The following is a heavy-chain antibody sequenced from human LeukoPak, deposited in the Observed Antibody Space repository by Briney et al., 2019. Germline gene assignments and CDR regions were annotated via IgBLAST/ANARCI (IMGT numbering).Heavy chain of an antibody. CDR1: GYTFTGYY. D-gene: IGHD2-15*01. J-gene: IGHJ4*02. CDR2: INPNSGGT. V-gene: IGHV1-2*02. Sequence: PSVKVSCKASGYTFTGYYMHWVRQAPGQGLEWMGWINPNSGGTNQTQKFQGRVTMPRQTSSSTLYMELSSLTSDAPAVYYCARDMLTNRWFFDYWGQGTLVTVSS. CDR3: ARDMLTNRWFFDY.